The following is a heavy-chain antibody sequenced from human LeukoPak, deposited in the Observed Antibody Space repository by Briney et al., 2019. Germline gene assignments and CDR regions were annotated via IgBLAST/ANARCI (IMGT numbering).Heavy chain of an antibody. J-gene: IGHJ4*02. CDR1: GGTFSSYA. V-gene: IGHV1-69*05. CDR3: ARGDGYGGNSGSDY. CDR2: ISPIFGTA. Sequence: ASVKVTCKASGGTFSSYAISWVRQAPGQGLEWMGGISPIFGTANYAQKFQGRVTITTDDSTSTAYMALSSLRSEDTAVYYCARGDGYGGNSGSDYWGQGTLVTVSS. D-gene: IGHD4-23*01.